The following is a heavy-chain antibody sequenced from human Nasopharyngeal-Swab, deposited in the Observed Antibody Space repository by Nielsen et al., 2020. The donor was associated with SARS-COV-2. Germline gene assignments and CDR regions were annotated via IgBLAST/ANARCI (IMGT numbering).Heavy chain of an antibody. CDR2: INHSGST. D-gene: IGHD6-13*01. J-gene: IGHJ4*02. Sequence: SETLSLTCAVYGGSFSGYYWSWIRQPPGKGLEWIGEINHSGSTNYNPSLRSRVTISVDTSKNQFSLKLNSLTAADTAVYYCARGIVVDSSSWYPSYFDYWGQGTLVTVPS. CDR3: ARGIVVDSSSWYPSYFDY. CDR1: GGSFSGYY. V-gene: IGHV4-34*01.